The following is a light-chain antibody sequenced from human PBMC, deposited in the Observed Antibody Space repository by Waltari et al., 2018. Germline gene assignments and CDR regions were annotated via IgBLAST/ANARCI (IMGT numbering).Light chain of an antibody. V-gene: IGKV1D-8*01. CDR3: QQYYNFPHT. CDR2: DAS. J-gene: IGKJ2*01. Sequence: VLCMTVSTSLLSASRGHRLNHSCRMSQGISSYLAWYQQKPGKAPDLLMYDASTLQSGVPSRFSGSGSGTDFTLTISSLQSEDSATYYCQQYYNFPHTFGQGTKLEI. CDR1: QGISSY.